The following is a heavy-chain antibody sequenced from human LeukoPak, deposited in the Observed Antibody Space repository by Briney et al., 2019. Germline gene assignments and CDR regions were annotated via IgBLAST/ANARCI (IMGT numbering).Heavy chain of an antibody. Sequence: GRSLRLSCAASGFTFSSYAMHWVRQAPGKGLEWVAVISYDGGNKYYADSVKGRFTISRDNSKNTLYLQMNSLRAEDTAVYYCARDSPYYYDSSGYYDSWDYFDYWGQGTLVTVSS. J-gene: IGHJ4*02. CDR2: ISYDGGNK. CDR3: ARDSPYYYDSSGYYDSWDYFDY. CDR1: GFTFSSYA. D-gene: IGHD3-22*01. V-gene: IGHV3-30*04.